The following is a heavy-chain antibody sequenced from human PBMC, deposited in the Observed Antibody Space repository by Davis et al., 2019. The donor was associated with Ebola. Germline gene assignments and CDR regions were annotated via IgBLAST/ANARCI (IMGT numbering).Heavy chain of an antibody. CDR2: ISGSGGNT. D-gene: IGHD6-19*01. J-gene: IGHJ1*01. Sequence: GRSLRLSCPPSAFTFSSYAMSWVRQPPGKGLEWVSAISGSGGNTYYADSVKGRFTISRDNSTNTLYLQMNSLRAEDTAVYYGAKSSGVEQWLVYFQHWGQGTLVTVSS. CDR3: AKSSGVEQWLVYFQH. CDR1: AFTFSSYA. V-gene: IGHV3-23*01.